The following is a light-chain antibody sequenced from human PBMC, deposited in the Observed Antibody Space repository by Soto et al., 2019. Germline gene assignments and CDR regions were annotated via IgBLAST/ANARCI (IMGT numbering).Light chain of an antibody. CDR1: SSNIGAGFD. CDR2: ANT. Sequence: QAVVTQPPSVSGAPGQRVTISCTGSSSNIGAGFDVHWYQQLPGTAPKLLIYANTDRPSWVPDRFSGSKSGTSASLAITGLQAEDEADYYCQSYDSSLSGRVFGGGTKLTVL. V-gene: IGLV1-40*01. J-gene: IGLJ3*02. CDR3: QSYDSSLSGRV.